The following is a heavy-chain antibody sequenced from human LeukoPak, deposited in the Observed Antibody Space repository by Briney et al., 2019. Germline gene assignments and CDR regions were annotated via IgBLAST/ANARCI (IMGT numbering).Heavy chain of an antibody. V-gene: IGHV4-59*01. CDR3: ASGSGYSYEFDY. D-gene: IGHD5-18*01. J-gene: IGHJ4*02. Sequence: GSLRLSCAASGFTFSNYAMSWVRQPPGKGLEWIGTVFYNGATQYNPSLKSRVTISVDTSKNQFSLKLSSVTAADTAVYYCASGSGYSYEFDYWGQGTLVTVSS. CDR1: GFTFSNYA. CDR2: VFYNGAT.